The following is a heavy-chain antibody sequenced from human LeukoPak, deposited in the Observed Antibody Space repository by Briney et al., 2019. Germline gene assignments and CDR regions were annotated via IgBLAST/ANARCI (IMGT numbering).Heavy chain of an antibody. Sequence: GGSLRLSCAVSGFTFSSYWMSWVRQAPGKGLEWVANIKQDGSEKYYVDSVKGRFTISRDNAKSSLYLQMNSLRAEDTAVYYCARDAFSSGPDIDYWGQGTLVTVPS. CDR3: ARDAFSSGPDIDY. J-gene: IGHJ4*02. D-gene: IGHD6-19*01. V-gene: IGHV3-7*01. CDR1: GFTFSSYW. CDR2: IKQDGSEK.